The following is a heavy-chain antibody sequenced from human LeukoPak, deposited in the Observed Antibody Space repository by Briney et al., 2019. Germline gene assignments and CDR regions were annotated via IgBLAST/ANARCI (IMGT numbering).Heavy chain of an antibody. Sequence: GASVKVSCKASGYIFSNYGISWVRQAPGQGLEWMGWITAYNGDSHYAQKLQGRLTVTADASTSTAYMELRSLRSDDTALYYCARDFDYDVDYWGQGTLVTVSS. CDR2: ITAYNGDS. CDR3: ARDFDYDVDY. V-gene: IGHV1-18*01. CDR1: GYIFSNYG. D-gene: IGHD3-3*01. J-gene: IGHJ4*02.